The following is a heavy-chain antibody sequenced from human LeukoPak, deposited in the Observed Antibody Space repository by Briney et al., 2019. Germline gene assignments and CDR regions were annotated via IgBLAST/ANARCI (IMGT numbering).Heavy chain of an antibody. CDR1: GFTFSSYS. D-gene: IGHD2-15*01. Sequence: GGSLRLSCAASGFTFSSYSMNWVRQAPGKGLEWVSSISSSSSYIYYADSVKGRFTISRDNAKNSLYLQMNSLRAEDTAVYYCAVSRYCSGGSCRELYFQHWGQGTLVTVSS. V-gene: IGHV3-21*01. CDR3: AVSRYCSGGSCRELYFQH. CDR2: ISSSSSYI. J-gene: IGHJ1*01.